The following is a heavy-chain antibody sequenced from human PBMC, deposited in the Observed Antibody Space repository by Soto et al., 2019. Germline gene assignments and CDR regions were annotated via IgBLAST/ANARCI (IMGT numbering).Heavy chain of an antibody. CDR1: GFTFSSYA. V-gene: IGHV3-23*01. Sequence: PGGSLRLSCAASGFTFSSYAMSWVRQAPGKGLEWVSAISGSGGSTYYADSVKGRFTISRDNSKNTLYLQMNSLRAEDTAVYYCARRATRHYYYYYGMDVWGQGTTVTVSS. CDR2: ISGSGGST. D-gene: IGHD1-26*01. J-gene: IGHJ6*02. CDR3: ARRATRHYYYYYGMDV.